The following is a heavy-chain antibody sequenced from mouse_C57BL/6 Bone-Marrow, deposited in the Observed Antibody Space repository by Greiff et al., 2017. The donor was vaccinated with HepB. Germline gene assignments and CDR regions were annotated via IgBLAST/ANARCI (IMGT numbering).Heavy chain of an antibody. J-gene: IGHJ2*01. Sequence: DVQLQESGAELVRPGASVKLSCTASGFNIKDDYMHWVKQRPEQGLEWIGWIDPENGDTEYASKFQGKATITADTSSNTAYLQLSSLTSEDTAVYYCTTYYGSSYVGYWGQGTTLTVSS. D-gene: IGHD1-1*01. V-gene: IGHV14-4*01. CDR2: IDPENGDT. CDR1: GFNIKDDY. CDR3: TTYYGSSYVGY.